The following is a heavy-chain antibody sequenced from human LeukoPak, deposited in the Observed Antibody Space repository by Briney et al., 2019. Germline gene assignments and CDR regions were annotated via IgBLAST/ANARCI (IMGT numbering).Heavy chain of an antibody. J-gene: IGHJ4*02. CDR1: GGSISSHY. CDR2: IYYSGSA. D-gene: IGHD3-10*01. CDR3: ARVYGSGFVDY. V-gene: IGHV4-59*11. Sequence: SETLSLTCTVSGGSISSHYWSWIRQPPGKGLEWIGYIYYSGSANYNPSLKSRVTISVDTSKNQFSLKLSSVTAADTAVYYCARVYGSGFVDYWGQGTLVTVSS.